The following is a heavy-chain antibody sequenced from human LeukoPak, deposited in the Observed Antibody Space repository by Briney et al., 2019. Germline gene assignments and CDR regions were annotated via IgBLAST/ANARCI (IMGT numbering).Heavy chain of an antibody. CDR3: ARVTYYSDSSAYYYDS. D-gene: IGHD3-22*01. CDR2: ISSGSSYM. CDR1: GFTFSSYS. V-gene: IGHV3-21*01. Sequence: GGSLRLSCAASGFTFSSYSMNWVRQSPGKGLEWASSISSGSSYMYYADSVKGRFTISRDNAKNSLYLQMNSLRAEDTAVYYCARVTYYSDSSAYYYDSWGQGTLVTVSS. J-gene: IGHJ4*02.